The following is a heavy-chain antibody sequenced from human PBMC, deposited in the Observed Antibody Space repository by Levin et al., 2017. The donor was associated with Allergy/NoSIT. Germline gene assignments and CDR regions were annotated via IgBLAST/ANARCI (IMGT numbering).Heavy chain of an antibody. CDR1: GFSFSTYG. D-gene: IGHD3-10*01. Sequence: QHGESLKISCAASGFSFSTYGIHWVRQAPGKGLEWVALITSDGSSKFFADSVKGRFTISRDNSKNTLHLQMNSLRPEDTAFYYCAKGGDMDVWGQGTTVTVSS. CDR3: AKGGDMDV. J-gene: IGHJ6*02. V-gene: IGHV3-30*18. CDR2: ITSDGSSK.